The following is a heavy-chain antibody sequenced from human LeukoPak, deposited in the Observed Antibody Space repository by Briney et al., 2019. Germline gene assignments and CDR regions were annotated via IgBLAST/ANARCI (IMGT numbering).Heavy chain of an antibody. D-gene: IGHD3-10*01. Sequence: GGSLRLSCTASGFTFNNYWMSWIRQSPGKGLEWVANIKQDGSEQYYVDSVKGRFTISRDNAKNSLYLQMSSLRADDAALYYCTRGGRFGELYSWFDPWGLGTLVTVSS. CDR3: TRGGRFGELYSWFDP. J-gene: IGHJ5*02. CDR1: GFTFNNYW. CDR2: IKQDGSEQ. V-gene: IGHV3-7*01.